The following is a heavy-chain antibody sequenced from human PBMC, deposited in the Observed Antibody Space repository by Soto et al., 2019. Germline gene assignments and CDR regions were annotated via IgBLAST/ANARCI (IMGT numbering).Heavy chain of an antibody. J-gene: IGHJ4*02. D-gene: IGHD6-13*01. CDR2: IYSGGST. V-gene: IGHV3-53*01. CDR3: AKDQGSSWYEIDY. CDR1: GFTFSSYG. Sequence: GGSLRLSCVASGFTFSSYGMHWVRQAPGKGLEWVSVIYSGGSTYYADSVKGRFTISRDNSKNTLYLQMNSLRAEDTAVYYCAKDQGSSWYEIDYWGQGTLVTVS.